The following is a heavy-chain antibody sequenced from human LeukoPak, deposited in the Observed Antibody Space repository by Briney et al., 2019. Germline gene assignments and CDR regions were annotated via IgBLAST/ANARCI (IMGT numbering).Heavy chain of an antibody. CDR1: GGSFSGYY. Sequence: SETLSLTCAVYGGSFSGYYWSWIRQPPGKGLEWIGEINHSGSTNYNPSLKSRVTISVDTSKNQFSLKLSSVTAADTAVYYCARDIGKDYFDYWGQGTLVTVSS. J-gene: IGHJ4*02. CDR3: ARDIGKDYFDY. V-gene: IGHV4-34*01. CDR2: INHSGST. D-gene: IGHD2-15*01.